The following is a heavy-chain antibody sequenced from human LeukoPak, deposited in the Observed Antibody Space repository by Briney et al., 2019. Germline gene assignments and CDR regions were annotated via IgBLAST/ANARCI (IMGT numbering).Heavy chain of an antibody. CDR2: ISGSGGST. CDR1: GFTFSNFA. J-gene: IGHJ4*02. Sequence: PGGSPRLSCAASGFTFSNFAMSWVRQAAGRGLEWVSTISGSGGSTFYADSVKGRFTISRDNSKNTLFLQMNSLRAEDTAIYYCAKAGSSGWSSSGGDYWGQGSLVTVSS. V-gene: IGHV3-23*01. D-gene: IGHD6-19*01. CDR3: AKAGSSGWSSSGGDY.